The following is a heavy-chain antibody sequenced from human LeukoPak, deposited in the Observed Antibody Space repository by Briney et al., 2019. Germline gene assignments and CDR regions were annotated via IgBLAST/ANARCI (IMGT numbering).Heavy chain of an antibody. Sequence: GGSLRLSCAASGFTSSSYSMNWVRQAPGKGLEWVSYISSSSSTIYYADSVKGRFTISRDYSKNTLYLQMNSLRAEDTAVYYCAKDHCSSTTCYKGGYFDYWGQGTLVTVSS. D-gene: IGHD2-2*02. J-gene: IGHJ4*02. CDR3: AKDHCSSTTCYKGGYFDY. CDR2: ISSSSSTI. CDR1: GFTSSSYS. V-gene: IGHV3-48*01.